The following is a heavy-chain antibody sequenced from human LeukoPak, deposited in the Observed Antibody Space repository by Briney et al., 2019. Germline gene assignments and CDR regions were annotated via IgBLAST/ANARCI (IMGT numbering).Heavy chain of an antibody. V-gene: IGHV3-23*01. CDR2: ISGSGGST. CDR1: GFTFSSYG. J-gene: IGHJ5*02. D-gene: IGHD3-10*01. Sequence: GGSLRLSCAASGFTFSSYGMSWVRQAPGKGLEWVSAISGSGGSTYYADSVKGRFTISRDNSKNTLYLQMNSLRAEDTAVYYCARLKAVLWFGELLFDPWGQGTLVTVSS. CDR3: ARLKAVLWFGELLFDP.